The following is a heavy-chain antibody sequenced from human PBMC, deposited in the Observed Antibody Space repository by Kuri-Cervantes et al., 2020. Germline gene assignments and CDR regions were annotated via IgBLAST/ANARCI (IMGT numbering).Heavy chain of an antibody. J-gene: IGHJ4*02. CDR2: ISWNSGRI. V-gene: IGHV3-9*01. CDR3: AREGWSAVGYFDY. Sequence: GGSLRLSCAASGFTFDDYGMNWVRQAPGKGLEWVSGISWNSGRIGYADSVKGRFTVSRDNAKNSLDLQMDSLRAEDTAVYFCAREGWSAVGYFDYWGQGTLVTVSS. CDR1: GFTFDDYG. D-gene: IGHD2-15*01.